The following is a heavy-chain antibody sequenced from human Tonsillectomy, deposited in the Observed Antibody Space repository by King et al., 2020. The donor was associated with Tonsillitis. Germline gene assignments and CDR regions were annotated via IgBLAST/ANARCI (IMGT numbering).Heavy chain of an antibody. CDR2: IIPIFGAA. CDR1: GGTFSSYA. D-gene: IGHD3-22*01. CDR3: ARDVADYYDSSNYSAFDI. Sequence: VQLVESGAEVKKPGSSVKVSCKSSGGTFSSYAISWVRQAPGQGLEWMGGIIPIFGAAHNAQKFQGRVTITADESTSTAYMELSSLRSEDTAVYYCARDVADYYDSSNYSAFDIWGQGTMVTVSS. V-gene: IGHV1-69*01. J-gene: IGHJ3*02.